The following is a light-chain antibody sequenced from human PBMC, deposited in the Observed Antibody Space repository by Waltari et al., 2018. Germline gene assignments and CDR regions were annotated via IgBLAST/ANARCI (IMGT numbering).Light chain of an antibody. V-gene: IGLV1-47*01. CDR3: AAWDESHYV. Sequence: QSVLTQPPSASGTPGQRVSIPCSGSYPNLGSNYLHWYQQLPGSAPKLLIYRNNQRPSGVPDRFSASKYGTSASLAISGLRSEDEAVYYCAAWDESHYVFGPGTKVTVL. J-gene: IGLJ1*01. CDR2: RNN. CDR1: YPNLGSNY.